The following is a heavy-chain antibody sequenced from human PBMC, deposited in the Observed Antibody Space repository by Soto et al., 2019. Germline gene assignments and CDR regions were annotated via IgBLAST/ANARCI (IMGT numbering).Heavy chain of an antibody. J-gene: IGHJ5*02. V-gene: IGHV1-8*01. CDR3: ARDNRYNWNDEGWFDP. CDR1: GYSFSDYD. D-gene: IGHD1-20*01. Sequence: QVQLVQSGAEVKKPGASVKVSCKASGYSFSDYDINWVRQATGQGPEWMGWMNPNSGNTGYAQKFQGRVTMTRNTSINTDYMELSSLGSEDTAVYYCARDNRYNWNDEGWFDPWGQGTLVTVSS. CDR2: MNPNSGNT.